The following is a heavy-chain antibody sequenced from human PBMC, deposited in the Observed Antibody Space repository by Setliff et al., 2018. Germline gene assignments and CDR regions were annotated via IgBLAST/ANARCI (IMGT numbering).Heavy chain of an antibody. CDR2: ISGYDDNT. J-gene: IGHJ5*02. CDR1: GYSFTNYG. D-gene: IGHD2-2*01. V-gene: IGHV1-18*01. CDR3: ARGSGKMVALPTANYFDP. Sequence: ASVKVSCKAFGYSFTNYGLNWVRQAPGQGLEWMGWISGYDDNTNYAQHLQGRVTMTTDTSTSTAYMELRSLTSADTAVYYCARGSGKMVALPTANYFDPWGQGTPVTVSS.